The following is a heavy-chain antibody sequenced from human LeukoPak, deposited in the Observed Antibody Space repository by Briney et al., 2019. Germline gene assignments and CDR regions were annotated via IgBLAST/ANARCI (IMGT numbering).Heavy chain of an antibody. CDR3: ARQGSGWYDAFDI. CDR1: GGSISSYY. Sequence: PSETLSLTCTVSGGSISSYYWSWIRQPPGKGLEWIGYIYYSGSTNYNPSLKSQVTISVDTSKNQFSLKLSSVTAADTAVYYCARQGSGWYDAFDIWGQGTMVTVSS. CDR2: IYYSGST. J-gene: IGHJ3*02. D-gene: IGHD6-19*01. V-gene: IGHV4-59*01.